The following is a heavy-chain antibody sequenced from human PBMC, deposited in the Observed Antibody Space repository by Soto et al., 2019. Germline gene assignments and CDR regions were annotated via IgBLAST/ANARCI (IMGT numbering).Heavy chain of an antibody. Sequence: ASVKVSCKASGDTFSSYTITWVRQAPGQGLEWMGRIIPILDIVTCAQNFPGRVTITADKSTSTAYMELSSLRSEDTAVYYCARYQRYCSSATCYGALGYWGQGTLVTVSS. CDR1: GDTFSSYT. J-gene: IGHJ4*02. D-gene: IGHD2-2*01. V-gene: IGHV1-69*02. CDR3: ARYQRYCSSATCYGALGY. CDR2: IIPILDIV.